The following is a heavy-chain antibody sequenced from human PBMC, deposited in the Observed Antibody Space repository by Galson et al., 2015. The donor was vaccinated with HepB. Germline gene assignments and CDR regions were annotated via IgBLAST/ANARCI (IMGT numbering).Heavy chain of an antibody. D-gene: IGHD3-10*01. CDR1: GFTFSSYA. Sequence: SLRLSCAASGFTFSSYAMHWVRQAPGKGLEWVAVISYDGSNKYYADSVKGRFTISRDNSKNTLYLQMNSLRAEDTAVYYCARDGFYGSGSYSSPYGMDVWGQGTTVTVSS. CDR3: ARDGFYGSGSYSSPYGMDV. J-gene: IGHJ6*02. CDR2: ISYDGSNK. V-gene: IGHV3-30-3*01.